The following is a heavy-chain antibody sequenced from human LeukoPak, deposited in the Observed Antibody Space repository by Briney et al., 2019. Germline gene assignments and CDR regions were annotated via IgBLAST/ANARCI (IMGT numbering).Heavy chain of an antibody. CDR1: GYTFTSYG. CDR2: ISTYNGYT. Sequence: ASVKVSCKASGYTFTSYGINWVRQAPGQGLEWMGWISTYNGYTNYAQNLQGRVTMTTDTSASTVYLELRSLRSDDTAVYYCAREGPYYDIPTVLVSPQFDYWGQGTLVTVSS. V-gene: IGHV1-18*01. D-gene: IGHD3-9*01. CDR3: AREGPYYDIPTVLVSPQFDY. J-gene: IGHJ4*02.